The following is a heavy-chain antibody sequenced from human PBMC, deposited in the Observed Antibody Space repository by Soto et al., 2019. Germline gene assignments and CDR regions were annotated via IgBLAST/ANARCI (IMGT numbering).Heavy chain of an antibody. CDR1: GFTFSSYA. CDR3: AKDLLFAMVNWNYAPLEHYYFDY. J-gene: IGHJ4*02. Sequence: GGSLRLSCAASGFTFSSYAMSWVRQAPGKGLEWVSAISGSGGSTYYADSVKGRFTISRDNSKNTLYLQMNSLRAEDTAVYYCAKDLLFAMVNWNYAPLEHYYFDYWGQGTLVTVSS. CDR2: ISGSGGST. V-gene: IGHV3-23*01. D-gene: IGHD1-7*01.